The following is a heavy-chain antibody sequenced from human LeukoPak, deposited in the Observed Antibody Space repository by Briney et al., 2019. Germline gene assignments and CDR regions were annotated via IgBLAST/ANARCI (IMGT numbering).Heavy chain of an antibody. CDR3: ARVAGYCSSTSCADAFDI. J-gene: IGHJ3*02. Sequence: ASVKVSCKASGYTFTGYYMHWVRQAPGQGLEWMGWINPNSGGTNYAQKFQGRVTMTRDTSISTAYMELSRLRSDDTAVYYCARVAGYCSSTSCADAFDIWGQGTMVTVSS. CDR1: GYTFTGYY. D-gene: IGHD2-2*01. CDR2: INPNSGGT. V-gene: IGHV1-2*02.